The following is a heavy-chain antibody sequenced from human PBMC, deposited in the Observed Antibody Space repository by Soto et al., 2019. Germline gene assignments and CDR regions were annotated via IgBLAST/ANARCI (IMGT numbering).Heavy chain of an antibody. Sequence: QVQLQQWGAGLLKPSETLSLTCAVYGGSFSGYYWSWIRQPPGKGLEWIGEINHSGSTNYNPSLKSRVTISVDTSKNQFSLKLSSVTAADTAVYYCARGVDCSSTSCPGGRYFDLWGRGTLVTVSS. J-gene: IGHJ2*01. CDR2: INHSGST. V-gene: IGHV4-34*01. CDR3: ARGVDCSSTSCPGGRYFDL. D-gene: IGHD2-2*01. CDR1: GGSFSGYY.